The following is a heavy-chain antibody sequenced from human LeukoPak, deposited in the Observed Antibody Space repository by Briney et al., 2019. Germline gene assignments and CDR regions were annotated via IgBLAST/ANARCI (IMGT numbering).Heavy chain of an antibody. J-gene: IGHJ4*02. CDR3: ARDLHGDD. D-gene: IGHD4-11*01. V-gene: IGHV1-3*03. CDR2: INTDNGNT. Sequence: ASVKVSCKASGYTFTSYAMHWVRQAPGQRLEWMGWINTDNGNTKYSQEFQGTVTITRDTSASTAYMELSSLKSEDMAVYYCARDLHGDDWGRGTLVTVSS. CDR1: GYTFTSYA.